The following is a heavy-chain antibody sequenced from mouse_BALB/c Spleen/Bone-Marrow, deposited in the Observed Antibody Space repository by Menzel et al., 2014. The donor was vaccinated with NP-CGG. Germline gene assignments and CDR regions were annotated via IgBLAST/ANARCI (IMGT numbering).Heavy chain of an antibody. D-gene: IGHD1-1*01. CDR2: IRLKSNNYAT. J-gene: IGHJ2*01. V-gene: IGHV6-6*02. CDR1: GFTFSNYW. Sequence: EVQVVESGGGLVQPGGSMKLSCVASGFTFSNYWMNWVRQSLEKGLEWVAEIRLKSNNYATHYAESVKGRFTISRDDSKSSVYLQMNNLRAEDTGIYYCTRGYYYGSSYVFDYWGQGTTLTVSS. CDR3: TRGYYYGSSYVFDY.